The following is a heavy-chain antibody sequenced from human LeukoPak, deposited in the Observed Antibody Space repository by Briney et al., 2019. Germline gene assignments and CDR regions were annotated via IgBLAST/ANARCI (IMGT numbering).Heavy chain of an antibody. V-gene: IGHV3-11*01. CDR3: GSHLLGYGMDV. CDR2: ISSSGSTI. J-gene: IGHJ6*02. Sequence: GSLSLSCAASGFTFSDYYMSWIRQAPGKGLEWVSYISSSGSTIYYADSVKGRFTISRDNAKNSLYLQMNSLRAEDTAVYYCGSHLLGYGMDVWGQGTTVTVSS. CDR1: GFTFSDYY.